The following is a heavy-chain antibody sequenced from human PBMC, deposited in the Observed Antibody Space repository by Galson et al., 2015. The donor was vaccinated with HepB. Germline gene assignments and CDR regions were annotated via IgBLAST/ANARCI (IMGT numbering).Heavy chain of an antibody. V-gene: IGHV1-69*02. D-gene: IGHD6-25*01. CDR1: GGTFSSYT. J-gene: IGHJ5*02. CDR2: IIPILGIA. Sequence: SVKVSCKASGGTFSSYTISWVRQAPGQGLEWMGRIIPILGIANYAQEFQGRVTITADKSTSTAYMELSSLRSEDPAVYYCARAYQGSGCSACANPFDPWGQGTLVTVSS. CDR3: ARAYQGSGCSACANPFDP.